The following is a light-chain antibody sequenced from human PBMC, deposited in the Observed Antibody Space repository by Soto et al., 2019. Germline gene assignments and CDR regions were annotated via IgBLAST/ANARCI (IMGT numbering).Light chain of an antibody. CDR2: EVS. CDR3: CSHAGSRHWL. CDR1: SSDIGSSNL. Sequence: SALTQPASVSGSPGQSITISCTGTSSDIGSSNLVSWYQQSTGNSPKLMIYEVSQRPSGVSNRFSGSKSGNTASLTISGLQAEDEGDYYCCSHAGSRHWLFGGGTKLTVL. J-gene: IGLJ3*02. V-gene: IGLV2-23*02.